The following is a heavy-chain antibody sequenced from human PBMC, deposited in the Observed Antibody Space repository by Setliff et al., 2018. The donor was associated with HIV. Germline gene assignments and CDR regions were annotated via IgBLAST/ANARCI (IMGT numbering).Heavy chain of an antibody. CDR1: GFTFSSYW. V-gene: IGHV3-74*01. CDR2: INSDGSST. J-gene: IGHJ5*02. Sequence: PGGSLRLSCAASGFTFSSYWMHWVRQAPGKGLVWVSRINSDGSSTTYADSVKGRFTISGDNAKNTLYLQMNSLRAEDTAVYYCAREDSGSYYSSRWFDRWGQGTLVTVSS. D-gene: IGHD1-26*01. CDR3: AREDSGSYYSSRWFDR.